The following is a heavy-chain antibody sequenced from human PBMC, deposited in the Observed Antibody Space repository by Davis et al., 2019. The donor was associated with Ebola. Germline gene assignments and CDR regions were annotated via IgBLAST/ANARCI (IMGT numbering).Heavy chain of an antibody. Sequence: GGSLRLSCAASGFTFSSYGMHWVRQAPGKGLEWAAVISYDGSNKYYADSVKGRFTISRDNAENSLYLQMNSLRVEDTAIFYCARRSEGSDWLIDYWGQGTLVTVSS. V-gene: IGHV3-30*03. CDR3: ARRSEGSDWLIDY. D-gene: IGHD6-19*01. CDR1: GFTFSSYG. J-gene: IGHJ4*02. CDR2: ISYDGSNK.